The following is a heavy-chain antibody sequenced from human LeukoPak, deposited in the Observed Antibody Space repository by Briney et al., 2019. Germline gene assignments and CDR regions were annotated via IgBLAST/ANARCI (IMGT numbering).Heavy chain of an antibody. D-gene: IGHD2/OR15-2a*01. CDR2: IKSKTDGGTT. J-gene: IGHJ4*02. CDR3: TTDLSIVTSYNFDY. V-gene: IGHV3-15*01. Sequence: GGSLRLSCAASGFTFSNAWMSWVRQAPGKGLEWVGRIKSKTDGGTTDYAAPVKGRFTISRDDSKNTLYLQMNSLKTEDTAVYHCTTDLSIVTSYNFDYWGQGTLVTVSS. CDR1: GFTFSNAW.